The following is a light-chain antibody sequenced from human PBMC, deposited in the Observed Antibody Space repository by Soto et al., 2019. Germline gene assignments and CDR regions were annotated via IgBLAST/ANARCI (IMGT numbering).Light chain of an antibody. J-gene: IGLJ3*02. CDR3: TAWDGSLDGRV. CDR2: RTD. Sequence: QSVLTQPPSASGTPGQRVTISCSGSGSNIGTNTVNWYQQLPGTAPKLLIYRTDQRPAGIPDRFSGYKSGTSASLDISGLQSDDEADYYCTAWDGSLDGRVFGGGTKLTVL. CDR1: GSNIGTNT. V-gene: IGLV1-44*01.